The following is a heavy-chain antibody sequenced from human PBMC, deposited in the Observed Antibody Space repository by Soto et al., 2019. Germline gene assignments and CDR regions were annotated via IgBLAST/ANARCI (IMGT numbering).Heavy chain of an antibody. J-gene: IGHJ3*02. D-gene: IGHD2-2*01. Sequence: GGSLRLSCAASGFTFSSYSMNWVRQAPGKGLEWVSYISSSSSTIYNADCVKGRFTIFRDKAKNSLHLQMNSLRAEDMAVYYCARMVVVVPAAMVGDDAFDIWGQGTMVTVSS. CDR2: ISSSSSTI. CDR3: ARMVVVVPAAMVGDDAFDI. V-gene: IGHV3-48*01. CDR1: GFTFSSYS.